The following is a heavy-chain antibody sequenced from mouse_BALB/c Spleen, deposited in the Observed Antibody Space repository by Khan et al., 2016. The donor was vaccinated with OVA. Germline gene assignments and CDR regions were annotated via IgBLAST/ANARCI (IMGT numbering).Heavy chain of an antibody. CDR3: TSRDYGSRYGFAY. D-gene: IGHD1-1*01. J-gene: IGHJ3*01. V-gene: IGHV1-15*01. Sequence: QVRLQQSGAELVRPGASVTLSCKASGYTFTDYEMHWVKQTPVHGLEWIGAIDPEAGVTAYNQMFKGKATLTADKSSTTAYMELRSLTSEGSAVYYCTSRDYGSRYGFAYWGQGTLVTVSA. CDR2: IDPEAGVT. CDR1: GYTFTDYE.